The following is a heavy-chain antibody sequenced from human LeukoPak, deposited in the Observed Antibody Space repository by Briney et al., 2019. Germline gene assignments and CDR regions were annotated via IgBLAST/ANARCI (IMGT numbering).Heavy chain of an antibody. V-gene: IGHV3-23*01. J-gene: IGHJ4*02. Sequence: PGGSLRLSCAASGFTFSSYWMHWVRQAPGKGLEWVSGTSGSGSSTHYADSVKGRFTISRDNSKSTLYLQMSSLRDEDTAVYYCANYRSWGQGTLVTVSS. CDR1: GFTFSSYW. CDR2: TSGSGSST. CDR3: ANYRS. D-gene: IGHD1-14*01.